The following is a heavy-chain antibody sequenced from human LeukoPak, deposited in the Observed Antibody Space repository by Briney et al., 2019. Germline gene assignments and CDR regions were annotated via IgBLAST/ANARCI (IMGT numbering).Heavy chain of an antibody. CDR1: GGSISSSSYY. Sequence: SETLSLTCSVSGGSISSSSYYWGWIRQPPGKGLEWIGCIYYSGSTYYNPSLKSRVTISVDTSKNQFSLKLSSVTAADTAVYYCARHRAYNYGSLRYFDYWGQGTLVTVSS. CDR2: IYYSGST. CDR3: ARHRAYNYGSLRYFDY. V-gene: IGHV4-39*01. D-gene: IGHD5-18*01. J-gene: IGHJ4*02.